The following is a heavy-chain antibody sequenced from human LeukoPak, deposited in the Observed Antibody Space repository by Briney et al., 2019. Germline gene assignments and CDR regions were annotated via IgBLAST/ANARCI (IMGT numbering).Heavy chain of an antibody. Sequence: GGSLRLSCAASGFTFSSYWMSWVRQAPGKGLEWVANIKQDGSEKYYVDSVKGRFTISRDNAKNSLYLQMNSLRAEDTAVYYCARDQGSSTRCYDYWGQGTLVTVSS. CDR1: GFTFSSYW. CDR3: ARDQGSSTRCYDY. J-gene: IGHJ4*02. CDR2: IKQDGSEK. D-gene: IGHD2-2*01. V-gene: IGHV3-7*01.